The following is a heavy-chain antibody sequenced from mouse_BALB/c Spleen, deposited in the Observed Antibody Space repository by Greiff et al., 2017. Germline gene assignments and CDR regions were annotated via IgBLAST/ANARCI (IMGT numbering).Heavy chain of an antibody. CDR1: GFSLSTSGMG. Sequence: VKLMESGPGILQPSQTLSLTCSFSGFSLSTSGMGVSWIRQPSGKGLEWLAHIYWDDDKRYNPSLKSRLTISKDTSSNQVFLKITSVDTADTATYYCAPIYYGPWFAYWGQGTLVTVSA. D-gene: IGHD1-2*01. J-gene: IGHJ3*01. CDR2: IYWDDDK. V-gene: IGHV8-12*01. CDR3: APIYYGPWFAY.